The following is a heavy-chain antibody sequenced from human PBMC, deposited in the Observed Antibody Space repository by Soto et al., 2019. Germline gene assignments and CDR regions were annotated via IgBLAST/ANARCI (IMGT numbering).Heavy chain of an antibody. D-gene: IGHD7-27*01. CDR1: GFSPRDSKVG. CDR2: IFWNGEK. V-gene: IGHV2-26*01. CDR3: AHLPHWDGAHSYDY. J-gene: IGHJ4*02. Sequence: QVTLKESGPVLVKPTETLTLTCAVSGFSPRDSKVGVSWIRQPPGKALEWLAHIFWNGEKSYSTSLERRLTISKPPSKGPVVLTMTNMDPVDTATYFCAHLPHWDGAHSYDYWGRGTLVTVSS.